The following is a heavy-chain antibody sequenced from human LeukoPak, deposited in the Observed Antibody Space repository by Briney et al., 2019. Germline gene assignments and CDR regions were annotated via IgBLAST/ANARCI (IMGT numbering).Heavy chain of an antibody. CDR2: ISWNSGSI. CDR3: AKDIGAAAGPGDL. CDR1: GFTFDDYA. V-gene: IGHV3-9*01. J-gene: IGHJ2*01. Sequence: GGSLRLSCAASGFTFDDYAMHWVRHAPGKGLEWVSGISWNSGSIGYADSVKGRFTISRDNAKNSLYLQMNSLRAEDTALYYCAKDIGAAAGPGDLWGRGTLVTVSS. D-gene: IGHD6-13*01.